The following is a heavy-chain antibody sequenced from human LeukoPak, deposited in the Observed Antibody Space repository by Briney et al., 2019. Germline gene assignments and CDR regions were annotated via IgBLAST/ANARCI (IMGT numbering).Heavy chain of an antibody. Sequence: SETLSLTCTVSGGSISSHYWSWTRQPPGKGLEWIGYIYYSGSTNYNPSLKSRVTISVDTSKNQFSLKLSSMTAADTAVYYCARAGYSYGRVYFDYWGQGTLVTVSS. CDR1: GGSISSHY. D-gene: IGHD5-18*01. V-gene: IGHV4-59*11. CDR2: IYYSGST. CDR3: ARAGYSYGRVYFDY. J-gene: IGHJ4*02.